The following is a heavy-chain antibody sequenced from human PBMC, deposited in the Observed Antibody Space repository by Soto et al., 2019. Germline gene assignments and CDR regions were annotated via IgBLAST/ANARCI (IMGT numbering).Heavy chain of an antibody. CDR2: IYYSGST. CDR3: ARVIAAAGMANWFDP. J-gene: IGHJ5*02. V-gene: IGHV4-59*08. D-gene: IGHD6-13*01. CDR1: GASLSSYY. Sequence: SETLSLTCTVSGASLSSYYWSWIRQPPGKGLEWIGYIYYSGSTYYNPSLKSRVTISVDTSKNQFSLKLSSVTAADTAVYYCARVIAAAGMANWFDPWGQGTLVTVSS.